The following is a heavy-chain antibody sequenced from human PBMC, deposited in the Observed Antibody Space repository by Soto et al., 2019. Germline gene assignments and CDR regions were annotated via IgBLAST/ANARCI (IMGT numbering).Heavy chain of an antibody. CDR3: AFAPVTEELFDY. D-gene: IGHD3-10*01. J-gene: IGHJ4*02. V-gene: IGHV3-30*03. Sequence: QVQLVESGGGVVQPGRSLRLSCAASGFTFSSYGMHWVRQAPGKGLEWVAAISYDGSNIYYADSVKGRFTISRDNSKNTLYLQRNSLRAEDTAVYYCAFAPVTEELFDYWGQGPLVTVSS. CDR2: ISYDGSNI. CDR1: GFTFSSYG.